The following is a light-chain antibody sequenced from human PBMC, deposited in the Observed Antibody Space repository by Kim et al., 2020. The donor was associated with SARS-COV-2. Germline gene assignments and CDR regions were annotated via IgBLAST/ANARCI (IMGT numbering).Light chain of an antibody. Sequence: GDTETISCTRNIGTIATSYVQWYRQRPGTSPTVVIYEDKRRHAGVPDRFSGSIDASSNSASLAISGLETEDEADYYCHSYDGTLWVFGGGTQLTVL. CDR1: IGTIATSY. J-gene: IGLJ3*02. CDR2: EDK. CDR3: HSYDGTLWV. V-gene: IGLV6-57*01.